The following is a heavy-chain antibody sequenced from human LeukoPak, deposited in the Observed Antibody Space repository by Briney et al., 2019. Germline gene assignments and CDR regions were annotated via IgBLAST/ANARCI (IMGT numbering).Heavy chain of an antibody. V-gene: IGHV3-74*01. J-gene: IGHJ4*02. CDR1: GFTFSSYW. CDR3: ARDPPTADY. Sequence: PGGSLRLSCVASGFTFSSYWMHWVRQAPGKGLVWVSRINSDESSTTYADSVKGRFTISRDNAKNTLYLQMNSLRVEDTAVYYCARDPPTADYWGQGTLVTVSS. CDR2: INSDESST.